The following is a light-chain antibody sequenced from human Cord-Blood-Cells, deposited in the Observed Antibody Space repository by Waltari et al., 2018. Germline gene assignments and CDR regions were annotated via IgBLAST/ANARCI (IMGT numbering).Light chain of an antibody. CDR2: DVS. V-gene: IGLV2-11*01. CDR3: CSYAGSYTFV. J-gene: IGLJ7*01. Sequence: QSALTQPRSVSGSPGPSVTIYCTGTSSDVGGYNYVSWYQQHPGKAPKLMIYDVSKRPSGVPDRFSGSKSGNTASLTISGLQAEDEAYYYCCSYAGSYTFVFGGGTQLTVL. CDR1: SSDVGGYNY.